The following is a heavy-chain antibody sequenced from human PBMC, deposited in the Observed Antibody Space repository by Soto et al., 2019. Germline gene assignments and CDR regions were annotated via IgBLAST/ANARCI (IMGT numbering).Heavy chain of an antibody. J-gene: IGHJ4*02. CDR2: TYYNGNA. CDR3: ARHFVAVVIKGWGY. V-gene: IGHV4-39*01. Sequence: SETLSLTCTVSGGSIDRSNYYWDWLRQPPGKGLEWIGTTYYNGNAYYNPSLKSRVSMSVDTSKNQFSLKLVSVTAADTAVYYCARHFVAVVIKGWGYWGQGTLVTVSS. CDR1: GGSIDRSNYY. D-gene: IGHD3-10*01.